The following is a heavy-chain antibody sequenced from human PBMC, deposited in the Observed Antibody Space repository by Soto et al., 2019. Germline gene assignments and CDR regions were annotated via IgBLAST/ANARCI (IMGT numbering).Heavy chain of an antibody. J-gene: IGHJ6*02. CDR3: ARGPRAMVRGVINYYYGMDV. CDR2: IWYDGSNK. D-gene: IGHD3-10*01. CDR1: GFTFISYG. Sequence: WGSLRLSCAASGFTFISYGIHLFRHSPFKWLEWVAVIWYDGSNKYYADSVKGRFTISRDNSKNTLYLQMNSLRAEDTAVYYCARGPRAMVRGVINYYYGMDVWGQGTTVTVSS. V-gene: IGHV3-33*01.